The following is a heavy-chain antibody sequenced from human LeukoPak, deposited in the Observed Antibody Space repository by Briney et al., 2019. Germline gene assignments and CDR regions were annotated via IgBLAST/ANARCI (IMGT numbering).Heavy chain of an antibody. D-gene: IGHD6-6*01. J-gene: IGHJ6*03. CDR1: GGSFSGYY. CDR3: AKKGGAARYYYYMDV. Sequence: PSETLSLTCAVYGGSFSGYYWSWIRQPPGKGLEWIGEINHSGSTNYNPSLKSRVTISVDTSKNQFSLKLSSVTAADTAVYYCAKKGGAARYYYYMDVWGKGTTVTVSS. CDR2: INHSGST. V-gene: IGHV4-34*01.